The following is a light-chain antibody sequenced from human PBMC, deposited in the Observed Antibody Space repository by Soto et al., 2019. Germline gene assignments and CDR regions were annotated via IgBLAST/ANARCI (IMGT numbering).Light chain of an antibody. J-gene: IGKJ2*01. Sequence: EIVLTQSPGTLSLSPGERATLSCRASQSVSSSYLAWYQQKPGQAPRLLIYGASSRATGIPDRFSGSGSGTDFTLTISRLEPEDFAVYDCQQYGSSPRHTFGQGTKLEIK. CDR1: QSVSSSY. CDR3: QQYGSSPRHT. V-gene: IGKV3-20*01. CDR2: GAS.